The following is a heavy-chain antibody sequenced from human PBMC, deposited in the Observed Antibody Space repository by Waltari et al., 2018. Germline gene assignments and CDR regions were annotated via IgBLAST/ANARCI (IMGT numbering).Heavy chain of an antibody. V-gene: IGHV4-39*07. Sequence: QLHLQESGPGLVKPSETLSLTCTVSGGSISSSSYYWGWIRQPPGKGLEWIGSVYSSGSTYSNPSLKSRVTISVDTSKNQFSLKLSSVTAADTAVYYCARSEAITMRVGPLGYFDLWGRGTLVTVSS. J-gene: IGHJ2*01. CDR2: VYSSGST. CDR3: ARSEAITMRVGPLGYFDL. CDR1: GGSISSSSYY. D-gene: IGHD3-22*01.